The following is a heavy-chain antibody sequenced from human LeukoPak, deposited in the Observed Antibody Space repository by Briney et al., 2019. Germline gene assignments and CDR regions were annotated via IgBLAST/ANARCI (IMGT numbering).Heavy chain of an antibody. CDR3: ARSRFTMVRGVTANWFDP. Sequence: ASVKVSCKASGYTFTSYGISWVRQAPGQGLEWMGWINTNTGNPTYAQGFTGRFVFSLDTSVSTAYLQIGSLKAEDTAVYYCARSRFTMVRGVTANWFDPWGQGTLVTVSS. CDR1: GYTFTSYG. V-gene: IGHV7-4-1*01. CDR2: INTNTGNP. D-gene: IGHD3-10*01. J-gene: IGHJ5*02.